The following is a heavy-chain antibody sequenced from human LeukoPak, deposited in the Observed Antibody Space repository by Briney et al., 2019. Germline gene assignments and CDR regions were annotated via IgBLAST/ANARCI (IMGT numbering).Heavy chain of an antibody. J-gene: IGHJ4*02. V-gene: IGHV3-23*01. D-gene: IGHD3-9*01. CDR3: ANALRYTSDSLDY. CDR1: GFTFDSCA. CDR2: ISGSGAYT. Sequence: PGGSLRLSCAASGFTFDSCAMSWVRQSPGKGLEWVSGISGSGAYTYYADSVKARFTISRDSSKNTLFLQMNSLRAEDTSLYYGANALRYTSDSLDYWGQGPLVTVSS.